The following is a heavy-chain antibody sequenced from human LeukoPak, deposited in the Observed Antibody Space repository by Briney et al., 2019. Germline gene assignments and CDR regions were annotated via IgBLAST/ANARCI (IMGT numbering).Heavy chain of an antibody. D-gene: IGHD5-18*01. V-gene: IGHV1-18*01. CDR3: ARDRMDTGTYFDY. Sequence: AASVKVSCRSSGYTFTTYGITWVRQAPGLGLEWMGWISTYNGNTNYAQKLQGRVTMTTDTSTSTAYMELRSLRSDDTAMYYCARDRMDTGTYFDYWGQGTLVTVSS. CDR1: GYTFTTYG. J-gene: IGHJ4*02. CDR2: ISTYNGNT.